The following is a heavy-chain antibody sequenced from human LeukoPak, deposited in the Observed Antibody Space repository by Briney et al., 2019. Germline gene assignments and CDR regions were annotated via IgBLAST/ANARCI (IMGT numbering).Heavy chain of an antibody. J-gene: IGHJ4*02. CDR3: ARGGYYDSKAFVDY. CDR2: ISSSSSTI. Sequence: GGSLRLSCAASGFTFSSYSMNWVRQAPGKGLEWVSYISSSSSTIYYADSVKGRFTISRDNAKNSLYLQMNSLRAEDTAVYYCARGGYYDSKAFVDYWGQGTLVTVSS. V-gene: IGHV3-48*04. CDR1: GFTFSSYS. D-gene: IGHD3-22*01.